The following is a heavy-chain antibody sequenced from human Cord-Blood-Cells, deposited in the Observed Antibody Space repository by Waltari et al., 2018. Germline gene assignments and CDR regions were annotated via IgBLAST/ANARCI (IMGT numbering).Heavy chain of an antibody. CDR1: GGSFSGYY. CDR2: INHSGSN. Sequence: QVQLQQWGAGLLKPSETLSLTCAVYGGSFSGYYWSWIRQPPGKGLEWIGEINHSGSNNYHPSLKRRVTIAVDTSKNQFSLKLSSVTAADTAVYYCARVPDYDYVWGSYRYFDYWGQGTLVTVSS. V-gene: IGHV4-34*01. J-gene: IGHJ4*02. CDR3: ARVPDYDYVWGSYRYFDY. D-gene: IGHD3-16*02.